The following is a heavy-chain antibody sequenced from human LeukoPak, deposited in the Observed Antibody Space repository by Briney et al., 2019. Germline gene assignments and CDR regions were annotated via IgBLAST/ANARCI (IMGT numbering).Heavy chain of an antibody. Sequence: ASVKVSCKASGYTFTTYAMHWVRQAPGQRLEWMGWINAGSGNTKYSQKFQGRVTFTRDTYANTAYMELTSLRSEDTAVYYCARNGADDYVEDWFDPWGQGTLVTVSS. CDR1: GYTFTTYA. CDR2: INAGSGNT. J-gene: IGHJ5*02. D-gene: IGHD3-16*01. V-gene: IGHV1-3*01. CDR3: ARNGADDYVEDWFDP.